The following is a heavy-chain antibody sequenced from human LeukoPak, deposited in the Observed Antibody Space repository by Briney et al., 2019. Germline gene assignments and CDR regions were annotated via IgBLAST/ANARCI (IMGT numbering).Heavy chain of an antibody. CDR1: GGTFSSYA. CDR3: ASGYYYDSSGYIREYCFDY. D-gene: IGHD3-22*01. V-gene: IGHV1-69*04. CDR2: IIPILGIA. Sequence: SVKVSCKASGGTFSSYAISWVRQAPGQGLEWMGRIIPILGIANYAQKFQGRVTITADKSTSSAYMELSSLRSEDTAVYYCASGYYYDSSGYIREYCFDYWGQGTLVTVSS. J-gene: IGHJ4*02.